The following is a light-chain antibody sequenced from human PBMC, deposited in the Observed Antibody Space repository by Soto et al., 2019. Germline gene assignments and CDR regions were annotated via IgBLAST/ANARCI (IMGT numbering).Light chain of an antibody. J-gene: IGKJ4*01. CDR3: QQYNSYSSLT. CDR1: QSIRSN. V-gene: IGKV3-15*01. Sequence: EIVLTQSPATLSLSPGESATLSCRASQSIRSNLAWYQQKPGQAPRLLIYGASTRATGIPARFSGSGSGTEFTLTIRSLQTDDLATYYCQQYNSYSSLTVGGGTKGEIK. CDR2: GAS.